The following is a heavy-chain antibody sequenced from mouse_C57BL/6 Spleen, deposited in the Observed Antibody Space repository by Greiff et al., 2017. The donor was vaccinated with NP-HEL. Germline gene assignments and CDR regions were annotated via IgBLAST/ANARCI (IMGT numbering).Heavy chain of an antibody. D-gene: IGHD2-3*01. CDR3: ASDDGYRYFDV. CDR1: GYTFTDYY. V-gene: IGHV1-19*01. Sequence: EVQLQQSGPVLVKPGASVKMSCKASGYTFTDYYMNWVKQSLGKSLEWIGVINPYNGGTSYNQKFKGKATLTVDKSSSTAYMELNSLTSEDSAVYYCASDDGYRYFDVWGTGTTVTVSS. CDR2: INPYNGGT. J-gene: IGHJ1*03.